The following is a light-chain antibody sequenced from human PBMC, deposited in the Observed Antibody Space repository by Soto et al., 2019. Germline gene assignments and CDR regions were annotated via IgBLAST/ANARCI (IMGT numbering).Light chain of an antibody. CDR2: GAS. CDR3: QQYGSSPVT. Sequence: EMVLTKSPGTLSLSPGERANLSCRASQSVSSSYLAWYQQKPGQAPRLLIYGASSRATGIPDRFSGSGSGTDFTSTSSRLEPEDFAVYYCQQYGSSPVTFGQGTKVEIK. CDR1: QSVSSSY. J-gene: IGKJ1*01. V-gene: IGKV3-20*01.